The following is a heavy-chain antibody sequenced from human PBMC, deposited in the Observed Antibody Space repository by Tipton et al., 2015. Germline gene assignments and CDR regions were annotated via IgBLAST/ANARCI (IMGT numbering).Heavy chain of an antibody. J-gene: IGHJ4*02. CDR1: GASISSTSYY. CDR3: ARARGRHGGLFDS. D-gene: IGHD4-23*01. CDR2: IYDSGST. V-gene: IGHV4-39*07. Sequence: TLSLTCTVSGASISSTSYYWGWIRQPPGKGLEWIGSIYDSGSTYYNPSLKSRVTISVDTSKTQFSLKMSSVTASDTAAYYCARARGRHGGLFDSWGQGILVTVSS.